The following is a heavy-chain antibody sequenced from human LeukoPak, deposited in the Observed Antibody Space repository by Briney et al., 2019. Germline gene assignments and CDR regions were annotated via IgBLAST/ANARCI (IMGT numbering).Heavy chain of an antibody. CDR2: IYPGDSDT. CDR1: GYSFTSYW. V-gene: IGHV5-51*01. CDR3: ARLSVSSSPVRAFDI. J-gene: IGHJ3*02. Sequence: GESLKISCKGSGYSFTSYWIGWVRQMPGKGLEWMGIIYPGDSDTRYSPSFQGQVTISADKSISTAYLQWSSLKASDTAMYYCARLSVSSSPVRAFDIWGQGTMVTVSS. D-gene: IGHD6-13*01.